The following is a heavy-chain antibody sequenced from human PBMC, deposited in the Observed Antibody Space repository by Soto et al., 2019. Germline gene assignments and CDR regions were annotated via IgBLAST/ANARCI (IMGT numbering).Heavy chain of an antibody. J-gene: IGHJ6*02. CDR2: INHRGST. D-gene: IGHD4-17*01. Sequence: SETLSLTCAVYGGSFSDYYWSWIRQPPGKGLEWIGEINHRGSTNYNPSLKRRVTISVDTSKNQFSLKLSSVTAADTAVYYCAREGALLYGGNPDYYYTVGVWGQGTTVTVSS. V-gene: IGHV4-34*01. CDR1: GGSFSDYY. CDR3: AREGALLYGGNPDYYYTVGV.